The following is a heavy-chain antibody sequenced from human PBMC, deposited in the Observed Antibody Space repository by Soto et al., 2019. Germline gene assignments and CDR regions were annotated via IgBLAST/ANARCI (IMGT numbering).Heavy chain of an antibody. Sequence: QLQLQESGSGLVKPSQTLSLTCAVSGGSISSGGYSWTWIRQPPGKGLEWIGYIYHSGSAYYNPSLKSRFTISVDRSKNQFSLKLRSVTAADTAVYYCARAHYGDYGYGMDVWGQGTTVTVSS. CDR3: ARAHYGDYGYGMDV. CDR2: IYHSGSA. D-gene: IGHD4-17*01. CDR1: GGSISSGGYS. V-gene: IGHV4-30-2*01. J-gene: IGHJ6*02.